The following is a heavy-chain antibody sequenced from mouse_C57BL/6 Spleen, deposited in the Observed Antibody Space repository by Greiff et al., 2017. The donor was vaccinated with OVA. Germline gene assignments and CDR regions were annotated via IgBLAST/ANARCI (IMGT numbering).Heavy chain of an antibody. V-gene: IGHV1-22*01. J-gene: IGHJ2*01. Sequence: EVKLQESGPELVKPGASVKMSCKASGYTFTDYNMHWVKQSHGKSLEWIGYINPNNGGTSYNQKFKGKATLTVNKSSSTAYMELRSLTSEDSAVYYCARSPPWDYFDYWGQGTTLTVSS. CDR3: ARSPPWDYFDY. D-gene: IGHD4-1*01. CDR2: INPNNGGT. CDR1: GYTFTDYN.